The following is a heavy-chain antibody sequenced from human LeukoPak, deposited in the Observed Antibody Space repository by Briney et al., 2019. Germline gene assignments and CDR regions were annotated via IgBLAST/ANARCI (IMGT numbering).Heavy chain of an antibody. CDR3: ARDRIVEMATISGNFDY. Sequence: ASVKVSCKASGYTFTSYAISWVRQAPGQGLEWIGWISAYNGNTKYAQKFQGRVTMTTDTSTSTAYMELRSLRSDDTAVYYCARDRIVEMATISGNFDYWGQGTLVTASS. CDR2: ISAYNGNT. CDR1: GYTFTSYA. J-gene: IGHJ4*02. D-gene: IGHD5-24*01. V-gene: IGHV1-18*01.